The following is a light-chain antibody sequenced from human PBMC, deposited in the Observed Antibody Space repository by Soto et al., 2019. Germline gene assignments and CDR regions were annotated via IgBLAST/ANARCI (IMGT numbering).Light chain of an antibody. V-gene: IGKV3-20*01. Sequence: EIVLTQSPGTLSLSPGERATLSCRASQSVSSSQLAWYQKKPGQAPTLLIYGASSRATGIADRFSGTGSGTDFILTISRLEPEDFAVYYCQQYGSSWTFGQGTKVEIK. CDR1: QSVSSSQ. CDR3: QQYGSSWT. CDR2: GAS. J-gene: IGKJ1*01.